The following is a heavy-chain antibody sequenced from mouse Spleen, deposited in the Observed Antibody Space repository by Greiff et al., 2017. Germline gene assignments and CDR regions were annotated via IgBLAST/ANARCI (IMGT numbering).Heavy chain of an antibody. J-gene: IGHJ4*01. Sequence: VQLQQPGAELVRPGASVKLSCKASGYTFTSYWINWVKQRPGQGLEWIGNIYPSDSYTNYNQKFKDKATLTVDKSSSTAYMQLSSPTSEDSAVYYCTRVYDGYYYAMDYWGQGTSVTVSS. CDR1: GYTFTSYW. D-gene: IGHD2-3*01. V-gene: IGHV1-69*02. CDR3: TRVYDGYYYAMDY. CDR2: IYPSDSYT.